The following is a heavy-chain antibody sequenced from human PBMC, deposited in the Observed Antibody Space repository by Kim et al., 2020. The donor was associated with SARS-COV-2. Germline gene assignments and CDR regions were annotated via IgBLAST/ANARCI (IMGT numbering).Heavy chain of an antibody. Sequence: GGSLRLSCAASGFTFSNYAMNWVRQAPGKGLEWVSAITADPGSTYYVDSVKGRFTISRDNSKNTLSLQMSSLRAEDTAVYYCATAVSQTYYYGMDVWGQGTTRTVSS. D-gene: IGHD2-8*01. J-gene: IGHJ6*02. CDR1: GFTFSNYA. V-gene: IGHV3-23*01. CDR3: ATAVSQTYYYGMDV. CDR2: ITADPGST.